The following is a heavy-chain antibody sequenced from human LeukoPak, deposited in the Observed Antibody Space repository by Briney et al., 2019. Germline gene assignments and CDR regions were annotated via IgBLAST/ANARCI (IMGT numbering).Heavy chain of an antibody. Sequence: ASVKVSSKASGYTFTGYYMHWVRQAPGQGLEWMGWINPNSGGTNYAQKFQGRVTMTRDTSISTAYMELSRLRSDDTAVYYCARDSGYYGSGSYFYYYYYYMDVWGKGTTVTISS. CDR2: INPNSGGT. CDR3: ARDSGYYGSGSYFYYYYYYMDV. D-gene: IGHD3-10*01. J-gene: IGHJ6*03. V-gene: IGHV1-2*02. CDR1: GYTFTGYY.